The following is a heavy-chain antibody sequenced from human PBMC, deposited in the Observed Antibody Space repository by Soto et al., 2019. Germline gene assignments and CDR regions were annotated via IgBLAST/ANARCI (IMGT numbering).Heavy chain of an antibody. CDR3: ARAPKVSGSSQTRPDF. Sequence: PSETLSLTCPIYSGSFSVYYWSWIRHPPGKGLEWIGEISQSGNTNYSPSLKSRVSISIDTSKKQFSLNLASVSAADTAVYYCARAPKVSGSSQTRPDFWGQGTLVTVSS. V-gene: IGHV4-34*01. CDR2: ISQSGNT. D-gene: IGHD6-6*01. J-gene: IGHJ4*02. CDR1: SGSFSVYY.